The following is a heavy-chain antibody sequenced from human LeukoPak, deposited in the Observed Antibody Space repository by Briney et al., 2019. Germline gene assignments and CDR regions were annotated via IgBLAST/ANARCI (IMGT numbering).Heavy chain of an antibody. CDR2: INHSGSI. CDR3: ARGNYSFDY. J-gene: IGHJ4*02. CDR1: GGSFSGYY. V-gene: IGHV4-34*01. Sequence: SETLSLTCAVYGGSFSGYYWSWIRQPPGKGLEWIGEINHSGSINYNPSLKSRVTISVDTSKNQFSLKLSSVTAADTAVYYCARGNYSFDYWGQGTLVTVSS.